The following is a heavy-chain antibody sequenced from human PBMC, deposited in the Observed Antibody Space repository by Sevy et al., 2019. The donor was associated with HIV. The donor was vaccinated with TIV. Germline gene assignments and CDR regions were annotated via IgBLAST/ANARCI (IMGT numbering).Heavy chain of an antibody. V-gene: IGHV4-31*03. CDR2: IYYTRPT. CDR1: GGSISSGGYY. J-gene: IGHJ4*02. D-gene: IGHD5-18*01. CDR3: ARKLGGYSSGRHTEGSFDY. Sequence: SETLSLTCCVSGGSISSGGYYWSWIRQHPGKGLEWLGDIYYTRPTYYNPSLKSRVTISIDTSKNQFSLKLSSVTAADTAVYYCARKLGGYSSGRHTEGSFDYWGQGTLVTGLL.